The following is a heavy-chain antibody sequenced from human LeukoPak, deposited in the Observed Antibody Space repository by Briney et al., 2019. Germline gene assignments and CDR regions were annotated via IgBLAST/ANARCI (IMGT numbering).Heavy chain of an antibody. J-gene: IGHJ4*02. CDR3: ASLQAPATIFDY. Sequence: ASVMVSCKVSGYTPTELSMHWVRQAPGKGLEWMGGFDPEDSETIYAQKFQGRVTITADESTSTAYMELSSLRSEDTAVYYCASLQAPATIFDYWGQGTLVTVSS. V-gene: IGHV1-24*01. D-gene: IGHD1-26*01. CDR1: GYTPTELS. CDR2: FDPEDSET.